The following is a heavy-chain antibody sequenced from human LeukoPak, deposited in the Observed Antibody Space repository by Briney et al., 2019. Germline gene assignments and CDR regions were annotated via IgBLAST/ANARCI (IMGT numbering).Heavy chain of an antibody. D-gene: IGHD2-15*01. CDR3: AKDRSLGYCSGGSCPSLVGDY. CDR2: ISWDNGSI. CDR1: GFTLDDYS. J-gene: IGHJ4*02. Sequence: GGCLRLSCAAPGFTLDDYSMHWVREAPGEGPGLGSGISWDNGSIGYADSVKGRFTISRDNAKNSLYLQMNSLRAEDTALYYCAKDRSLGYCSGGSCPSLVGDYWGQGTLVTVSS. V-gene: IGHV3-9*01.